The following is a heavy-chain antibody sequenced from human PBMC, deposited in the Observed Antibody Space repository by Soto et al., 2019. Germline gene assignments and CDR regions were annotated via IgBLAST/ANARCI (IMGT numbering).Heavy chain of an antibody. CDR2: VHGGGST. V-gene: IGHV3-53*01. D-gene: IGHD3-16*01. CDR3: AGRLTTAASLDY. CDR1: GFTVSNNH. Sequence: VQLVESGGGLIQPGGSLRLSCAASGFTVSNNHMTWVRQAAGKGLELVSFVHGGGSTSYADSVKGRFTISRDNSKNTIYLPMDSLRAEDTAIYYCAGRLTTAASLDYWGRGTLVTVSS. J-gene: IGHJ4*02.